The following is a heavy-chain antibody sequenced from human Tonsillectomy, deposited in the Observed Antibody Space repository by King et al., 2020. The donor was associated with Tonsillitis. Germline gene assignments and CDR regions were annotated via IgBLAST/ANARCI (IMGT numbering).Heavy chain of an antibody. V-gene: IGHV2-5*02. CDR3: AHRREGSGSSVADY. CDR1: GFSLSTSGGG. D-gene: IGHD1-26*01. CDR2: IYWDDDT. Sequence: TLKESGPTLVKPTQTLTLPCTFSGFSLSTSGGGVAWIRQPPGKALDRLALIYWDDDTRYSPSLTTRPTITKDTSKNHVVLTMTNMGPVDTATYYCAHRREGSGSSVADYWGQGALVPVSS. J-gene: IGHJ4*02.